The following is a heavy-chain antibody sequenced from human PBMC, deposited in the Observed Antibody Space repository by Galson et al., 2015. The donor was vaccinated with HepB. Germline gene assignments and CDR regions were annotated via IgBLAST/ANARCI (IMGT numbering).Heavy chain of an antibody. D-gene: IGHD4-17*01. CDR2: ISAYNGNT. CDR3: ANVPDYGDVGAFDI. CDR1: GYTFTSYG. V-gene: IGHV1-18*04. J-gene: IGHJ3*02. Sequence: SVKVSCKASGYTFTSYGISWVRQAPGQGLEWMGWISAYNGNTNYAQKFQGRVTMTRDTSISTAYMELSRLRSDDTAVYYCANVPDYGDVGAFDIWGQGTMVTVSS.